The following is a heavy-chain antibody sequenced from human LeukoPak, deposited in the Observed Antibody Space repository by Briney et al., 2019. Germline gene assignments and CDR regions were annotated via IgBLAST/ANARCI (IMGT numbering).Heavy chain of an antibody. D-gene: IGHD3-22*01. V-gene: IGHV3-23*01. CDR3: ARRYYYDSSGYEY. Sequence: GGSLRLSCAASGFTFSSYAMSWVRQAPGKGLEWVSAIGGSGGSTYYADSVKGRFTISRDNSKNTLYLQMNSLRAEDTAVYYCARRYYYDSSGYEYRGQGTLVTVSS. CDR1: GFTFSSYA. J-gene: IGHJ4*02. CDR2: IGGSGGST.